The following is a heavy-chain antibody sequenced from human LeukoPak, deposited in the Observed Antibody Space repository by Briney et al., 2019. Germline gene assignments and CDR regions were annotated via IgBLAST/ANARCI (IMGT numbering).Heavy chain of an antibody. CDR1: GFTFSSYA. CDR2: ISGGIT. V-gene: IGHV3-23*01. J-gene: IGHJ4*02. D-gene: IGHD2-2*01. Sequence: GGSLRLSCAASGFTFSSYAMSWVRQAPGKGLEWVSAISGGITYYADSVKGRFTISRDNSKNTLYLQMNSLRAEDTAVYYCAKEYCSGTTCYGCFDYWGQGTLVTVSS. CDR3: AKEYCSGTTCYGCFDY.